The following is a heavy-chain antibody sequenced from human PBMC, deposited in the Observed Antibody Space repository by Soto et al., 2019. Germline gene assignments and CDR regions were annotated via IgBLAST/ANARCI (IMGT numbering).Heavy chain of an antibody. CDR1: GGTFSSYA. V-gene: IGHV1-69*01. J-gene: IGHJ5*02. CDR3: ARSRNYYDILTGPNWFDP. D-gene: IGHD3-9*01. CDR2: IIPIFGTA. Sequence: QVQLVQSGAEVKKPGSSVKVSCKASGGTFSSYAISWVRQAPGQGLEWMGGIIPIFGTANYAQKFQGRVTITADESTSTAYMELSRLRSEDTAVYYCARSRNYYDILTGPNWFDPWGQGTLVTVSS.